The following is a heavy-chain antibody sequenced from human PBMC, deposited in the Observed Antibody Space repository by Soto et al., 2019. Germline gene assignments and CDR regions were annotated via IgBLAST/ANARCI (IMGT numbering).Heavy chain of an antibody. V-gene: IGHV4-59*01. D-gene: IGHD1-1*01. J-gene: IGHJ6*03. Sequence: QVQLQESGPGLVKSSETLSLTCRVSGGSISNYFWCWIRQPPGKGLEWIGYIFNSGSTIYSPSLKSRVTLTLDTSKNQFSLRLGSVTVADTAIYYCARGPATYYMDVWGKGTTVTVSS. CDR3: ARGPATYYMDV. CDR1: GGSISNYF. CDR2: IFNSGST.